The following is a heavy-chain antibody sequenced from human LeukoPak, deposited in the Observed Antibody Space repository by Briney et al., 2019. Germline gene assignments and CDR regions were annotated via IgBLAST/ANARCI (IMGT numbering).Heavy chain of an antibody. CDR2: IGGIYVET. D-gene: IGHD1-26*01. Sequence: GGSLRLSCAASGFTFSSYAMSWVRQAPGKGLEWVSSIGGIYVETFYADSVQGRFTISRDNSKNTLYLQLNNLRAEDSAIYYCAKDYGPGIVGTMGAYWGQGTLVTVSS. CDR3: AKDYGPGIVGTMGAY. V-gene: IGHV3-23*01. J-gene: IGHJ4*02. CDR1: GFTFSSYA.